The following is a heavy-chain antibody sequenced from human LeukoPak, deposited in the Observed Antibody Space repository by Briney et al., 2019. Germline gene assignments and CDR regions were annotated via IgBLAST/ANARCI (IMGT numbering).Heavy chain of an antibody. CDR3: ARQQGLQNLNFDY. CDR2: VYHSGST. V-gene: IGHV4-59*08. CDR1: GGSISGYY. Sequence: SETLSLTCTVSGGSISGYYWSWIRQPPGKGLEWIGYVYHSGSTNYHPSLKSRVTISVDTSKNQFSLKLSSVTAADTAVYYCARQQGLQNLNFDYWGQGTLVTVSS. J-gene: IGHJ4*02. D-gene: IGHD4-11*01.